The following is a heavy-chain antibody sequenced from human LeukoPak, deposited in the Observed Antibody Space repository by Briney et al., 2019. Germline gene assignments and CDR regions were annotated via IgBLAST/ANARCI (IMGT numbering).Heavy chain of an antibody. V-gene: IGHV3-74*01. D-gene: IGHD1-26*01. CDR2: INIDGSRT. J-gene: IGHJ4*02. Sequence: GGSLRLSCAASGFIFTTYWMHWVRPAPGKGLVWVARINIDGSRTYYADSVKGRFTISRDNAKNTLYLQMNSLRAEDTAVYYCTRDLVGATSDFWGQGTLVTVSS. CDR3: TRDLVGATSDF. CDR1: GFIFTTYW.